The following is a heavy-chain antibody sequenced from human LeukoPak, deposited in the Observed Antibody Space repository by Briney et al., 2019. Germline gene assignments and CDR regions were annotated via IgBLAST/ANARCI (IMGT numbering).Heavy chain of an antibody. CDR3: TRGGATWFFDY. CDR2: IRSKVYGGTT. J-gene: IGHJ4*02. D-gene: IGHD1-26*01. V-gene: IGHV3-49*04. CDR1: GFTFSGHW. Sequence: GGSLRLSCTASGFTFSGHWIHWVRQPPGKGLEWVGFIRSKVYGGTTEYAASVKGRFTISRDDSKSIAYLQMNSLKTEDTAVYYCTRGGATWFFDYWGQGTLVTVSS.